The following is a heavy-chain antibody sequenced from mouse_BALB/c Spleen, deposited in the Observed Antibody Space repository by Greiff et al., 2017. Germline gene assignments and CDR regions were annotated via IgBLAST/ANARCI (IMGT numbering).Heavy chain of an antibody. CDR3: AREGVRRGGYFDY. J-gene: IGHJ2*01. D-gene: IGHD2-14*01. CDR2: ISYDGSN. Sequence: EVKLQESGPGLVKPSQSLSLTCSVTGYSITSGYYWNWIRQFPGNKLEWMGYISYDGSNNYNPSLKNRISITRDTSKNQFFLKLNSVTTEDTATYYCAREGVRRGGYFDYWGQGTTLTVSS. CDR1: GYSITSGYY. V-gene: IGHV3-6*02.